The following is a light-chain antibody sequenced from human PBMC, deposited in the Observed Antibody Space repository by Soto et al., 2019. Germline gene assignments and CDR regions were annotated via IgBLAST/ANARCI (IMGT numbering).Light chain of an antibody. CDR1: QAISSY. Sequence: DIQLTQSPSSLSASVGDRVTITCRASQAISSYLAWYQQKPGKVPQLLIYATSTLQSGAPSRFSGSGSGTDFTLTISSLQPEYVATYYCHKYNHAPTFGGGTKVEIK. CDR2: ATS. J-gene: IGKJ4*01. CDR3: HKYNHAPT. V-gene: IGKV1-27*01.